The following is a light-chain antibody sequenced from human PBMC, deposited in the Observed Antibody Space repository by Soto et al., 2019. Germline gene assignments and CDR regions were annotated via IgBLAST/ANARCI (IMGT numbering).Light chain of an antibody. CDR1: SSDVGGYNY. CDR3: SSYTTTNTYV. Sequence: QSVLTQPASVSGSPGQSITISCTGTSSDVGGYNYVSWSQQHPVKAPQLMIYEVSNRPSGVSNRFSGSWSVNTASLTISGLQAEDEADYYCSSYTTTNTYVFGTGTKLTVL. J-gene: IGLJ1*01. CDR2: EVS. V-gene: IGLV2-14*01.